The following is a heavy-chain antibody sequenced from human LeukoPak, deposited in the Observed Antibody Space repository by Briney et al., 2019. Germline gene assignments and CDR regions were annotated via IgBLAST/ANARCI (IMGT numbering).Heavy chain of an antibody. V-gene: IGHV3-33*01. D-gene: IGHD6-13*01. CDR2: IWYDGSNK. CDR1: GFTFSSYG. Sequence: GGSLRLSCAASGFTFSSYGMHWVRQAPGKGLEWVAVIWYDGSNKYYADSVKGRFTISRDNSKNTLYLQMNSLRAEDTAVYYCARDHKQQPLYYFDYWGQGTLVTVSS. CDR3: ARDHKQQPLYYFDY. J-gene: IGHJ4*02.